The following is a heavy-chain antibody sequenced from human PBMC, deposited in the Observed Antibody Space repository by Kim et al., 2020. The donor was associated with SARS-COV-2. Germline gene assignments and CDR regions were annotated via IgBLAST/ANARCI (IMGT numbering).Heavy chain of an antibody. CDR3: AKDPHYDFSSGYYFYY. CDR2: ISGSGGST. D-gene: IGHD3-3*01. CDR1: GFTFSSYA. Sequence: GGSLRLSCAASGFTFSSYAMSWVRQAPGKGLEWVSAISGSGGSTYYADSVKGRFTISRDNSKNTLYLQMNSLRAEDTAVYYCAKDPHYDFSSGYYFYYWGLGTLVTVSS. J-gene: IGHJ4*02. V-gene: IGHV3-23*01.